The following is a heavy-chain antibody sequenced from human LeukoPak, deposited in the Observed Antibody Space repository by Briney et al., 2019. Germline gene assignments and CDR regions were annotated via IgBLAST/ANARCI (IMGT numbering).Heavy chain of an antibody. D-gene: IGHD5-18*01. CDR2: IYYSGST. Sequence: SETLSLTCTVSGGSISSYYWSWIRQPPGKGLEWIGYIYYSGSTNYNPSPKSRVTISVDTSKNQFSLKLSSVTAADTAVYYCAREGGNRRGYSYGWVDYWGQGTLVTVSS. J-gene: IGHJ4*02. CDR3: AREGGNRRGYSYGWVDY. CDR1: GGSISSYY. V-gene: IGHV4-59*01.